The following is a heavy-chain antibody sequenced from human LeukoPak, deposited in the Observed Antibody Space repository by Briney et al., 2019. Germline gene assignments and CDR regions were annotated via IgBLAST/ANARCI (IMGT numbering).Heavy chain of an antibody. CDR2: ISWDGGST. CDR3: AKGLDYYGSGPFDY. CDR1: GFTFDDYT. Sequence: GGSLRLSCAASGFTFDDYTMHWVRQAPGKGLEWVSLISWDGGSTYYADSVKGRFTISRDNSKNSLYLQMNSLRAEDTALYYCAKGLDYYGSGPFDYWGQGTLVTVSS. J-gene: IGHJ4*02. D-gene: IGHD3-10*01. V-gene: IGHV3-43*01.